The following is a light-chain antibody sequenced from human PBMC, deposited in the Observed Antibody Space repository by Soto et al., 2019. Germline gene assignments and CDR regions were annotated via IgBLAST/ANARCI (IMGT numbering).Light chain of an antibody. CDR1: QAISTW. Sequence: DIPLTQSPSSVSAAVGDSVTLTCRASQAISTWLAWYQQRPGKAPQLLIFGASSLQSGVPSRFSGRGSGTDFTLTISSLQPEDFATYDCQQTNSFPSTFGQGAKLDIK. CDR3: QQTNSFPST. CDR2: GAS. J-gene: IGKJ2*01. V-gene: IGKV1-12*02.